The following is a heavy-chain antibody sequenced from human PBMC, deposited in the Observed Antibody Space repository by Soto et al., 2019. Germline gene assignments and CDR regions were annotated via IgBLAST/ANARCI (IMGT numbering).Heavy chain of an antibody. CDR2: IHPSDSYT. D-gene: IGHD3-22*01. Sequence: PGESLKISCKGSGYNFSNYWITWVRQMPGKGLEWMGRIHPSDSYTNYSPSFQGHVTISADKSISTAYLQWSSLKASDTALYYCATXYYYDGSYYPSPYDMDVWGQGTTVTVSS. CDR1: GYNFSNYW. J-gene: IGHJ6*02. CDR3: ATXYYYDGSYYPSPYDMDV. V-gene: IGHV5-10-1*01.